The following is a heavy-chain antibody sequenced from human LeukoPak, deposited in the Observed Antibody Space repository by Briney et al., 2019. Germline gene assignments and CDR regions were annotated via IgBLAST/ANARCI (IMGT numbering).Heavy chain of an antibody. V-gene: IGHV3-30*18. CDR1: GFRFISYG. CDR3: AKDQVADMDYYYGMDV. D-gene: IGHD3-9*01. Sequence: GGSLRLSCAASGFRFISYGMHWVRQAPDKGLEWVAVTSFDGSNKYYADSVKGRFTISRDNSKNTLYLHMNSLRAEDTAVYYCAKDQVADMDYYYGMDVWGQGTTVTVSS. J-gene: IGHJ6*02. CDR2: TSFDGSNK.